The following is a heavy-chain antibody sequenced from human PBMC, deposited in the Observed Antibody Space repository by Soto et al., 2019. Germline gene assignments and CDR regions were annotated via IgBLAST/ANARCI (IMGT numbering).Heavy chain of an antibody. CDR1: GGSISSYY. D-gene: IGHD2-2*01. J-gene: IGHJ4*02. CDR3: ARGEDRVAMPSAY. CDR2: IYYSGST. V-gene: IGHV4-59*01. Sequence: QVQLQESGPGLVKPSETLSLTCTVSGGSISSYYWSWIRQPPGKGLEWIGYIYYSGSTNYNPSLKRRVTXSXDXXQHQFSLELSSVTPADTAVYYCARGEDRVAMPSAYWGQGTLVTVSS.